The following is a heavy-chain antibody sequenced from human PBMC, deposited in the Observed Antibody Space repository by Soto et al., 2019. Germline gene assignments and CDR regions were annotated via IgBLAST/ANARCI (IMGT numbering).Heavy chain of an antibody. CDR3: AKGVVVAVTYFQH. D-gene: IGHD2-15*01. Sequence: QVQLVESGGGVVQPGRSLRLSCAASGFTFSSYGMHWVRQAPGKGLEWVAVISYDGSNKYYADSVKGRFTISRDNSKNTLYLQMNSLRAEDTAVYYCAKGVVVAVTYFQHWGQGTLVTVSS. CDR2: ISYDGSNK. J-gene: IGHJ1*01. CDR1: GFTFSSYG. V-gene: IGHV3-30*18.